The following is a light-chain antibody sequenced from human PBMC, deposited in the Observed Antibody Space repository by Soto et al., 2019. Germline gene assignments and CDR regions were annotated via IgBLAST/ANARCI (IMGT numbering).Light chain of an antibody. CDR3: AAWDDSLNAYV. J-gene: IGLJ1*01. Sequence: QSVLTQPPSASGTPGQRVTISCSGSSSNIGRNSVNWYQQLPGTAPKLLIYSNNQRPSGVPDRFSGAQSGTSASLAISGLQSEDEADYYCAAWDDSLNAYVFGTGTKVTVL. V-gene: IGLV1-44*01. CDR1: SSNIGRNS. CDR2: SNN.